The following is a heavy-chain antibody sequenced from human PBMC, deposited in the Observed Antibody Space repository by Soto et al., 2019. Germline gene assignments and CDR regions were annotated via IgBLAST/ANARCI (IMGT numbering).Heavy chain of an antibody. J-gene: IGHJ4*02. V-gene: IGHV3-30-3*01. CDR1: GFTFSSYA. CDR3: ARTVGGSSGWYASGF. Sequence: GGSLRLSCAASGFTFSSYAMHWVRQAPGKGLEWVAVILDDGSNKYYADSVKGRFTISRDNSKNTLYLQMYSLRGEDTAVYYCARTVGGSSGWYASGFWGQGTLVTVSS. D-gene: IGHD6-19*01. CDR2: ILDDGSNK.